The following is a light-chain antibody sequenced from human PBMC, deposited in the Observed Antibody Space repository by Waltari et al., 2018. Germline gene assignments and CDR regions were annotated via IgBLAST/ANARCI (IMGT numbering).Light chain of an antibody. CDR3: QQSYSTPLT. V-gene: IGKV1-39*01. CDR2: AAS. J-gene: IGKJ4*01. Sequence: DIQMTQSPSSLSASVGDRVTITCRASQSISTYLNWYQQKPGKAPNFLIYAASSLQSGVPSRFSGSGSETDFTLTISSLQPEDFATYYCQQSYSTPLTFGGGTKVEIK. CDR1: QSISTY.